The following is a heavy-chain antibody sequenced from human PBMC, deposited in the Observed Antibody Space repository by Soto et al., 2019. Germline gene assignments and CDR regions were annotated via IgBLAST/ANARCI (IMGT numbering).Heavy chain of an antibody. J-gene: IGHJ6*02. CDR2: IIPIFGTA. D-gene: IGHD1-26*01. CDR3: TRWAPSGSYSYYYYGMDV. Sequence: SVKVSCKASGGTFSSYAISWVRQAPGQGLEWMGGIIPIFGTANYAQKFQGRVTITADKSTSTAYMELSSLRSEDTAVYYCTRWAPSGSYSYYYYGMDVWGQGTTVTVS. CDR1: GGTFSSYA. V-gene: IGHV1-69*06.